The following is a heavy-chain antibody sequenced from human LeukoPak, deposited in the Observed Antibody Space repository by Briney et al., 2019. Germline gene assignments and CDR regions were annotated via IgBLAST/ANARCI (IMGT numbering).Heavy chain of an antibody. Sequence: PGGSLRLSCAASGFTVCGNFMSWVRQAPGKGLEGVSVIYSGGTAYYTDSVKGRFTISRDNSKNTLYLQMNSLTAEDTAVYYCARDSLMYSGSYWTRRAFDIWGQGTMVTVSA. CDR1: GFTVCGNF. D-gene: IGHD1-26*01. CDR2: IYSGGTA. V-gene: IGHV3-66*01. J-gene: IGHJ3*02. CDR3: ARDSLMYSGSYWTRRAFDI.